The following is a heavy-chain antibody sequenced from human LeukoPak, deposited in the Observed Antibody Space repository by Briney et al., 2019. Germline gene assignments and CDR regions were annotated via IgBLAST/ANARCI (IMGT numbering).Heavy chain of an antibody. CDR2: ISGSGGST. V-gene: IGHV3-23*01. J-gene: IGHJ4*02. D-gene: IGHD3-3*01. CDR1: GLTFSSYA. Sequence: GGSLRLSCAASGLTFSSYAMSWVRQAPGKGLEWVSAISGSGGSTYYADSVKGRFTISRDNSKNTLYLQMNSLRAEDTAVYYCAKDYDFWSGYLVDYWGQGTLVTVSS. CDR3: AKDYDFWSGYLVDY.